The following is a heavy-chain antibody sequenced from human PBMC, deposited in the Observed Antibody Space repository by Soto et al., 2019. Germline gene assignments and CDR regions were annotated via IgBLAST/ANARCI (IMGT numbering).Heavy chain of an antibody. CDR3: ARDCCRPGEGFWSGYSSTVSYMDV. J-gene: IGHJ6*03. CDR1: GFTFSSYG. CDR2: IWYDGSNK. D-gene: IGHD3-3*01. V-gene: IGHV3-33*01. Sequence: QVQLVESGGGVVQPGRSLRLSCAASGFTFSSYGMHWVHQAPGKGLEWVAVIWYDGSNKYYADSVKGRFTISRDNSKNTLYLQMNSLRAEDTAVYYCARDCCRPGEGFWSGYSSTVSYMDVWGKGTTVTVSS.